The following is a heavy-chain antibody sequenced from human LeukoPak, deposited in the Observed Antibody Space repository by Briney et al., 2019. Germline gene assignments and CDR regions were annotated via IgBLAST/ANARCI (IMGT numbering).Heavy chain of an antibody. CDR1: GYTFTGYY. CDR3: ARESWGNYDSSGYPDY. V-gene: IGHV1-2*02. D-gene: IGHD3-22*01. J-gene: IGHJ4*02. Sequence: ASVKVSCKASGYTFTGYYMHWVRQAPGQGLELMGWINPNSGGTNYAQKFQGRVTMTRDTSISTAYMELSRLRSDDTAVYYCARESWGNYDSSGYPDYWGQGTLVTVSS. CDR2: INPNSGGT.